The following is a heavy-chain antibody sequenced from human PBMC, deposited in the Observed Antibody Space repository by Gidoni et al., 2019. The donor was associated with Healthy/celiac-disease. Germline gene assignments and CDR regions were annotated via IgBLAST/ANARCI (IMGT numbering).Heavy chain of an antibody. D-gene: IGHD3-22*01. CDR2: ISSSSSYI. J-gene: IGHJ4*02. V-gene: IGHV3-21*01. CDR3: ARDPYYYDSSGYYL. CDR1: GFTSRSYS. Sequence: EVQLVESGGGLFKPGGSLRLSCAASGFTSRSYSMNWVRQAPGKGLEWFASISSSSSYIYYADSVKGRFTISRDNAKNSLYLQMNSLRAEDTAVYYCARDPYYYDSSGYYLWGQGTLVTVSS.